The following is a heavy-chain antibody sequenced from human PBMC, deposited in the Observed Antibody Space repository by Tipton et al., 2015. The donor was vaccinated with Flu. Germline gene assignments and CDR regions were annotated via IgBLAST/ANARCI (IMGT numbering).Heavy chain of an antibody. CDR2: IYTSGST. D-gene: IGHD6-13*01. Sequence: TLSLTCTVSGGSISSYYWSWIRQPAGKGLEWIGRIYTSGSTNYNPSLKSRVTMSVDTSKNQFSLKLSSVTAADTAVYYCAREQQLALSYYYYGMDVWGQGTTVTVSS. CDR1: GGSISSYY. J-gene: IGHJ6*02. V-gene: IGHV4-4*07. CDR3: AREQQLALSYYYYGMDV.